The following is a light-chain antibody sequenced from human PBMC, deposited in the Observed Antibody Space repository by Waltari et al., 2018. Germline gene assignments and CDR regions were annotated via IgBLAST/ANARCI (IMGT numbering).Light chain of an antibody. J-gene: IGKJ1*01. V-gene: IGKV3-20*01. Sequence: EIVLTQSPGTLSLSPGQRATLSCWASQSVSRALAWYQQKPVQAPRLLIYDASSRATGIPGRFSGSVSGTDFSLTTSRLEPEDFAVYYCQHYVRLPATFGQGTKVDIK. CDR1: QSVSRA. CDR3: QHYVRLPAT. CDR2: DAS.